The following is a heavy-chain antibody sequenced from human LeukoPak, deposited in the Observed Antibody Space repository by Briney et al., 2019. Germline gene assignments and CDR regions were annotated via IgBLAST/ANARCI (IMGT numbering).Heavy chain of an antibody. J-gene: IGHJ3*02. CDR1: GGTFSSYA. V-gene: IGHV1-2*02. Sequence: ASVKVSCKASGGTFSSYAISWVRQAPGQGLEWMGWINPNSGGTNYAQKFQGRVTMTRDTSISTAYMELSRLRSDDTAVYYCATPSALVGATSGGRAFDIWGQGTMVTVSS. D-gene: IGHD1-26*01. CDR2: INPNSGGT. CDR3: ATPSALVGATSGGRAFDI.